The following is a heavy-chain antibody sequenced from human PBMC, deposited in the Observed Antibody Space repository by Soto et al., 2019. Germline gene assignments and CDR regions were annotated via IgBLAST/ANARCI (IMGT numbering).Heavy chain of an antibody. D-gene: IGHD3-3*01. J-gene: IGHJ4*02. Sequence: GGSLRLSCAASGFTFSSYAMHWVRQAPGKGLEWVAVISYDGSNKYYADSVKGRFTISRDTSKNTLYLQMNSLRAEDTAVYYCARDGIFGVVITKPYFDYWGQGTLVTVSS. CDR1: GFTFSSYA. CDR2: ISYDGSNK. V-gene: IGHV3-30-3*01. CDR3: ARDGIFGVVITKPYFDY.